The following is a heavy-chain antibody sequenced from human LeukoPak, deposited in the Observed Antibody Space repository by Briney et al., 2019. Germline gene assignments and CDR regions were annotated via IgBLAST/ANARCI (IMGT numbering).Heavy chain of an antibody. V-gene: IGHV2-5*02. D-gene: IGHD3-10*01. Sequence: ESGPTLVKPTQTLTLTCTFSGFSLSTTGVGVGWIRQPPGKALEWLALVYWDDDKRYSPSLKTRHTITKDTSKNQVVLTMTNMDPVDTATYFCARPYFFGWGLYFDYWAQRSLVTVSS. CDR2: VYWDDDK. CDR1: GFSLSTTGVG. CDR3: ARPYFFGWGLYFDY. J-gene: IGHJ4*02.